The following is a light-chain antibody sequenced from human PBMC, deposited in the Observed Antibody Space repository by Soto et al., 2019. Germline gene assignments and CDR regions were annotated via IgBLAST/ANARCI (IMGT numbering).Light chain of an antibody. J-gene: IGKJ4*01. CDR1: QGIGND. CDR2: TAS. CDR3: LQHNSYPLT. V-gene: IGKV1-17*01. Sequence: DIQMTQSPSSLSASVGDRVTITCRASQGIGNDLGWYQQKPGKAPKRLSYTASNLQSGVPSRFSGSASGTEFTLTISSLQPEDFATYYCLQHNSYPLTFGGGTKVEIK.